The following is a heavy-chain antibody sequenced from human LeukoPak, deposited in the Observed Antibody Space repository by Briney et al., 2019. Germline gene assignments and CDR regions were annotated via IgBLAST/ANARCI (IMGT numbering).Heavy chain of an antibody. Sequence: PSETLSLTCAVYGVSFGRYSWTWIRQSPGKGLECIGEINFSGYTKYNPSLKSRVTMSVDTSKNQYSLKLASVTAADTAIYFCARVGSTPAKFDHWGQGTLVTVSS. J-gene: IGHJ4*02. V-gene: IGHV4-34*01. CDR3: ARVGSTPAKFDH. D-gene: IGHD2-2*01. CDR1: GVSFGRYS. CDR2: INFSGYT.